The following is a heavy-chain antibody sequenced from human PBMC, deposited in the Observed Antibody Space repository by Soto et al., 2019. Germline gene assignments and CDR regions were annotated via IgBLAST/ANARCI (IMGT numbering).Heavy chain of an antibody. CDR2: IYYSGST. CDR1: GGSISSSSYY. V-gene: IGHV4-39*01. CDR3: ARQALTGILTGDY. J-gene: IGHJ4*02. D-gene: IGHD3-9*01. Sequence: SETLSLTCTVSGGSISSSSYYWGWIRQPPGKGLEWIGSIYYSGSTYYNPSLKSRVTISVDTSKNQFSLKLSSVTAADTAVYYCARQALTGILTGDYWGQGTLVTVSS.